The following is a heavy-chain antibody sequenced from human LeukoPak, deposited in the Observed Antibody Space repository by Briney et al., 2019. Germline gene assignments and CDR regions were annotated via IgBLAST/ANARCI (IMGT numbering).Heavy chain of an antibody. CDR3: ARELEPVSNDY. D-gene: IGHD1-1*01. CDR1: GYTFTTYG. CDR2: ISAYNGNT. V-gene: IGHV1-18*01. J-gene: IGHJ4*02. Sequence: VASVKVSCKTSGYTFTTYGISWVRQAPGQGLEWMGWISAYNGNTNYAQKLQGRVTMTTDASTSTAYMELRSLRSDDTAVYYCARELEPVSNDYWGQGTLVTVSS.